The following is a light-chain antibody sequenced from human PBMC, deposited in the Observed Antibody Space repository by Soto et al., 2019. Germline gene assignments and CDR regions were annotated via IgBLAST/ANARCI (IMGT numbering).Light chain of an antibody. Sequence: QSALTQPASVSGSPGQSITISCTGTSSDVGSYNLVSWYQQHPGKAPKLMIYEGSKRPSGVSNRFSGSKSGNTAALTISGRQAEDEADYYCCSYAGSGVVFGGGTKLTVL. CDR3: CSYAGSGVV. CDR2: EGS. CDR1: SSDVGSYNL. J-gene: IGLJ2*01. V-gene: IGLV2-23*01.